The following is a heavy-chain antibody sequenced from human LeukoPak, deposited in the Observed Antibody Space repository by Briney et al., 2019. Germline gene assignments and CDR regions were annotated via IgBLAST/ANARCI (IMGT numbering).Heavy chain of an antibody. Sequence: GGSLRLSCAASGLTFSSYAMHWVRQAPGKGLEWVAVISYDGSNKYYADSVKGRFTISRDNSKNTLYLQMDSLRAEDTAVYYCAREVMDDVCLCAYFDYWGQGTLVTVSS. CDR2: ISYDGSNK. J-gene: IGHJ4*02. D-gene: IGHD2-21*01. CDR1: GLTFSSYA. V-gene: IGHV3-30-3*01. CDR3: AREVMDDVCLCAYFDY.